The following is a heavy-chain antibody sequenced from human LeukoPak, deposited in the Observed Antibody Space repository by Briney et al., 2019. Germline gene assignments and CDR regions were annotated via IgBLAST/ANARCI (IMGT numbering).Heavy chain of an antibody. CDR2: ISYDGSNK. Sequence: PGGSLRLSCAASGFTFSSYGMHWVRQAPGKGLEWVAVISYDGSNKYYADSVKGRFTISRDNSKNTLYLQMNSLRAEGTAVYYCAKDRNDAPDYWGQGTLVTVSS. D-gene: IGHD1-1*01. J-gene: IGHJ4*02. CDR1: GFTFSSYG. CDR3: AKDRNDAPDY. V-gene: IGHV3-30*18.